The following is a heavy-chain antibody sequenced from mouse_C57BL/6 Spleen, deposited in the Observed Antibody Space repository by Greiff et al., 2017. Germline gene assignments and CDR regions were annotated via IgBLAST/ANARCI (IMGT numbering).Heavy chain of an antibody. CDR3: ARLRGSGYFDY. CDR2: IYPGAGDT. CDR1: GYAFSSSW. D-gene: IGHD3-2*02. V-gene: IGHV1-82*01. J-gene: IGHJ2*01. Sequence: VQLQQSGPELVKPGASVKISCKASGYAFSSSWMNWVKQRPGKGLEWIGRIYPGAGDTNYNGKFKGKATLTADKSSSTAYMQLSSLTSEDSAVYFCARLRGSGYFDYWGQGTTLTVSS.